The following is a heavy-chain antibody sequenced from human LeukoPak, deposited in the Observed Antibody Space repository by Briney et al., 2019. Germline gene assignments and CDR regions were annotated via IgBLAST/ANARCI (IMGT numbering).Heavy chain of an antibody. CDR2: FYYSGST. J-gene: IGHJ3*02. CDR1: GXSISSSSDY. D-gene: IGHD3-10*01. V-gene: IGHV4-39*01. Sequence: PSETLSLTCTVSGXSISSSSDYWGWIRQPPGKGLEWIGSFYYSGSTYYNPPLKSRFTISVDTSQDQFSLRLSSVTAADTAVYYCARQVLSSGAFDIWGQGTMVTVSS. CDR3: ARQVLSSGAFDI.